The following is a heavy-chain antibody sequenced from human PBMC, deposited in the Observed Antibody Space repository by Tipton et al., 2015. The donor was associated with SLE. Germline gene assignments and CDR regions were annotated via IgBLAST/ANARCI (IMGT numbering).Heavy chain of an antibody. CDR2: ISSSGRTI. CDR3: ARDPGYSGYDFFDY. Sequence: SLRLSCAASGFIFSDDYMSWIRQAPGKGLEWISYISSSGRTIFYGDSVRGRFTISRDNAKNSLYLQMNSLRAEDTAVYYCARDPGYSGYDFFDYWGQGTLVTVSS. J-gene: IGHJ4*02. V-gene: IGHV3-11*04. CDR1: GFIFSDDY. D-gene: IGHD5-12*01.